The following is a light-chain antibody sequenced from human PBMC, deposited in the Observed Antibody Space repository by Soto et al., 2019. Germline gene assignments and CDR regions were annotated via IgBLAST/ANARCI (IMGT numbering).Light chain of an antibody. Sequence: DIQMNQSPSSLSASVGERVTITCRASQSISSYLNWYQQKPGKAPKLLIYAASSLRSGVPSRFSGSGSGTDFTLTISSLQPEDFATYYCQQSYSTPPLTFGGGTKVEIK. J-gene: IGKJ4*01. CDR2: AAS. CDR3: QQSYSTPPLT. CDR1: QSISSY. V-gene: IGKV1-39*01.